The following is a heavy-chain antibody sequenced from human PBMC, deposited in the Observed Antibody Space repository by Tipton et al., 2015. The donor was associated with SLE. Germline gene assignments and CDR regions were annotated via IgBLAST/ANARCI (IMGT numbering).Heavy chain of an antibody. V-gene: IGHV4-38-2*01. Sequence: TLSLTCAVSGYFISSGYYWGWIRQPPGKGLEWIGYIYYSGSTNYNPSLKSRVTISVDTSKNQFSLKLSSVTAADTAVYYCARGGTELGIGFQAFDIWGQGTMVTVSS. D-gene: IGHD7-27*01. CDR1: GYFISSGYY. J-gene: IGHJ3*02. CDR2: IYYSGST. CDR3: ARGGTELGIGFQAFDI.